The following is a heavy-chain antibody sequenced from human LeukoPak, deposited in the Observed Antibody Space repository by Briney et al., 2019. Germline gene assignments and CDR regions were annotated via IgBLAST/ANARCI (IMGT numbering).Heavy chain of an antibody. J-gene: IGHJ3*02. V-gene: IGHV1-2*02. D-gene: IGHD2-2*01. CDR2: INPNSGGT. CDR3: ARDIGRTRDNAFDI. Sequence: ASVKVSCKASGYTFTGYYMHWVRQAPGQGLEWMGWINPNSGGTNYAQKFQGRVTMTRDTSISTAYMELSRLRSDDTAVYYCARDIGRTRDNAFDIWGQGTMVTVSS. CDR1: GYTFTGYY.